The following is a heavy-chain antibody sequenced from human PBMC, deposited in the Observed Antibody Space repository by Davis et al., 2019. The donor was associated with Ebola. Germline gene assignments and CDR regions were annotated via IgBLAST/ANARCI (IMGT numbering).Heavy chain of an antibody. V-gene: IGHV4-59*08. Sequence: MPSETLSLTCTVSGGSISSYYWNWIRQPPGKGLEWIGYIYYSESSNYNPSLKSRVTISVDTSKNQFSLKLSSVTAADTAVYYCARPVRWLQLTGYAFDIWGQGTMVTVSS. CDR3: ARPVRWLQLTGYAFDI. D-gene: IGHD5-24*01. J-gene: IGHJ3*02. CDR1: GGSISSYY. CDR2: IYYSESS.